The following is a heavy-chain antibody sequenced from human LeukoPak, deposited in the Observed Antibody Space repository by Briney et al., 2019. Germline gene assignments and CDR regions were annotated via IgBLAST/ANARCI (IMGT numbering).Heavy chain of an antibody. J-gene: IGHJ4*02. V-gene: IGHV1-18*01. CDR1: GYTFTSYG. D-gene: IGHD3-10*01. Sequence: EASVKVSCKASGYTFTSYGLSWVRQAPGQGLEWMGWISAYNGNTNYAQKLQGRVTMTTDTSTSTAYMELRSLRSDDTATYYCARANVVRGVTLYYFDYWGQGTLVTVPS. CDR2: ISAYNGNT. CDR3: ARANVVRGVTLYYFDY.